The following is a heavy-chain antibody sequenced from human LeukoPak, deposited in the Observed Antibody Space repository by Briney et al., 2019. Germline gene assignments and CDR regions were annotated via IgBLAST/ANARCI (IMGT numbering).Heavy chain of an antibody. Sequence: SETLSLTCAVYGGSFSGYYWSWIRQPPGKGLEWIGVINHSGSTNYNPSLKSRVTISVDTSKNQFSLKLSSVTAADTAVYYCARGQGIAVAGTYFDYWGQGTLVTVSS. J-gene: IGHJ4*02. V-gene: IGHV4-34*01. D-gene: IGHD6-19*01. CDR1: GGSFSGYY. CDR3: ARGQGIAVAGTYFDY. CDR2: INHSGST.